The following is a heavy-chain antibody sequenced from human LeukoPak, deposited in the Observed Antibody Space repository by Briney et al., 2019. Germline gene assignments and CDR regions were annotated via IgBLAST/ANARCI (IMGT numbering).Heavy chain of an antibody. J-gene: IGHJ4*02. CDR2: ISYDGSNK. CDR1: GFTFSSYA. V-gene: IGHV3-30*04. CDR3: ARGPLAIVVVPAAMVDY. Sequence: GGSLRLSCAAPGFTFSSYAMHWVRQAPGKGPEWVAVISYDGSNKYYADSVKGRFTISRDNSKNTLYLQMNSLRAEDTAVYYCARGPLAIVVVPAAMVDYWGQGTLVTVSS. D-gene: IGHD2-2*01.